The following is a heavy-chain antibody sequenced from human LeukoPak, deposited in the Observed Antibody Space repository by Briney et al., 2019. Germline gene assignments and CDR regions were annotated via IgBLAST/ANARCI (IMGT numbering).Heavy chain of an antibody. J-gene: IGHJ4*02. V-gene: IGHV3-30-3*01. CDR2: ISYDGSNK. D-gene: IGHD6-19*01. CDR3: ARALDSSGWNGRDY. CDR1: GFSFNSYA. Sequence: GGSLRLSCAASGFSFNSYAMHWARQAPGKGLEWVAVISYDGSNKVYADSVKGRFTISRDKSKNTLYLQMNSLRPEDTAVYYCARALDSSGWNGRDYWGQGTLVTVSS.